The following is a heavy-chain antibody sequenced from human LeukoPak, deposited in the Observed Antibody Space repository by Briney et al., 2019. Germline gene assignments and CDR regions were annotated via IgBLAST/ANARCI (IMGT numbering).Heavy chain of an antibody. V-gene: IGHV5-51*01. J-gene: IGHJ4*02. CDR2: IYLGDSDT. D-gene: IGHD2-21*02. CDR1: GYSFTSYW. CDR3: ARHSRGAGDGFDY. Sequence: GESLKISCKGSGYSFTSYWIGWVRQMPGKGLEWMGIIYLGDSDTRYSPFFQGQVTISADKSINTVYLQWSSLKASDTAMYYCARHSRGAGDGFDYWGQGTLVAVSS.